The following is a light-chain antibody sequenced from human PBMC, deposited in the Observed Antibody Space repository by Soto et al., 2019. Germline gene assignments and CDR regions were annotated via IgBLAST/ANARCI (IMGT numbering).Light chain of an antibody. CDR3: QVWDASRDHLL. Sequence: SSVLTQPPSVSVAPGQTATITCGGNTIGSKLVHWYQQRPGQAPVLVVFEDTHRPSGIPERFSGSNSGNTATLTITRVEAGDEADYYCQVWDASRDHLLFGGGTKLTVL. J-gene: IGLJ2*01. CDR1: TIGSKL. CDR2: EDT. V-gene: IGLV3-21*02.